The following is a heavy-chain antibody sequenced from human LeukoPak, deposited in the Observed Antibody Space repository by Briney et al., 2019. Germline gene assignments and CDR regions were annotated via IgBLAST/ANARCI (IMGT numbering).Heavy chain of an antibody. CDR3: ARDKFNNLDAFDI. V-gene: IGHV3-11*05. CDR1: GFTFSDYY. CDR2: ISSTSAYT. Sequence: GGSLRLSCAASGFTFSDYYMNWTRQAPGTGLEWVSNISSTSAYTDYADSVKGRFTISRDNAKNSLYLQMSSLRAEDTAVYYCARDKFNNLDAFDIWGQGTMVTVSS. D-gene: IGHD1/OR15-1a*01. J-gene: IGHJ3*02.